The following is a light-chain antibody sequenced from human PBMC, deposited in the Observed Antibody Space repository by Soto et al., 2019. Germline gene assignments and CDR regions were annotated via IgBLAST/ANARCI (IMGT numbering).Light chain of an antibody. J-gene: IGLJ1*01. CDR1: SSNIGAGYD. Sequence: QSLLAQPPSVSGAPGQKVTISCTGSSSNIGAGYDLHWYQQLPGTAPKLLLYGNSNRPSGVPDRFSGSKSGISASLAITGLQAEDEADYYCQYYESSLSAYVFGTGTKVTVL. V-gene: IGLV1-40*01. CDR3: QYYESSLSAYV. CDR2: GNS.